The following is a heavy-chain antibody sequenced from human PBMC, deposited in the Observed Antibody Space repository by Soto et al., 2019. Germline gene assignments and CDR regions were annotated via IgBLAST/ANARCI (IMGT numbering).Heavy chain of an antibody. CDR2: INHSGST. Sequence: SSETLSLTCAVYGGSFSGYYWSWIRQPPGKGLEWIGEINHSGSTNYNPSLKSRVTISVDTSKNQFSLKLSSVTAADTAVYYCASSIAADEDMDVWGKGTTVTVSS. J-gene: IGHJ6*03. V-gene: IGHV4-34*01. D-gene: IGHD6-6*01. CDR3: ASSIAADEDMDV. CDR1: GGSFSGYY.